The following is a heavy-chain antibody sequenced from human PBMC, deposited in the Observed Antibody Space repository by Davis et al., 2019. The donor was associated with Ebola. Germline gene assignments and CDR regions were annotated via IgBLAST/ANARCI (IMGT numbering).Heavy chain of an antibody. J-gene: IGHJ4*02. Sequence: PGGSLRLSCAASGFTFSNYAMHWVRQAPGKGLEWVAFISGDGRNKDYADSVKGRFTMSRDNSMNYLQMNSLRPEDTAIYYCVKDTGRGQYYSDNNVRGISDYWGQGTPVTVSS. V-gene: IGHV3-30-3*01. CDR1: GFTFSNYA. CDR2: ISGDGRNK. D-gene: IGHD3-22*01. CDR3: VKDTGRGQYYSDNNVRGISDY.